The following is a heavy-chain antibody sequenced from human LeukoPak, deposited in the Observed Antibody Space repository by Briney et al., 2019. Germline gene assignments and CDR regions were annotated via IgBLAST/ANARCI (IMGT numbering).Heavy chain of an antibody. Sequence: SETLSLTCTVSGGSISSYYWSWIRQPAGKGLEWIGRIYTSGSTNYNPSLKSRVTMSVDTSKNQFSLKLSSVTAADTAVYYCARDGYYYDSSGSKRYFDYWGQGTLVTVSS. CDR1: GGSISSYY. CDR2: IYTSGST. J-gene: IGHJ4*02. V-gene: IGHV4-4*07. CDR3: ARDGYYYDSSGSKRYFDY. D-gene: IGHD3-22*01.